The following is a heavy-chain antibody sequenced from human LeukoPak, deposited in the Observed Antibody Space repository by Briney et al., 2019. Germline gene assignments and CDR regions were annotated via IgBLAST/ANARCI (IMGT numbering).Heavy chain of an antibody. J-gene: IGHJ4*02. V-gene: IGHV3-33*01. CDR3: AREPRYSGSYYQFDY. CDR1: GFTFSSYG. CDR2: IWYDGSNK. D-gene: IGHD1-26*01. Sequence: PGGSLRLSCAASGFTFSSYGMHWVRQAPGKGLEWVAVIWYDGSNKYHADSVKGRFTISRDNSKNTLYLQMNSLRAEDTAVYYCAREPRYSGSYYQFDYWGQGTLVTVSS.